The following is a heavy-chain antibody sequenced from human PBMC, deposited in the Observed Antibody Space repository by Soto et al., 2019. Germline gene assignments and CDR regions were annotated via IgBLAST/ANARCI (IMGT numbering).Heavy chain of an antibody. CDR2: INAGNGNT. CDR3: ARGPGGPDGPGDY. J-gene: IGHJ4*02. Sequence: ASVKVSCKASGYTFTNYAMHWVRQAPGQRLEWMGWINAGNGNTKYSQKFQGKDTITRDTSASTAYMELSSPRSEDTAVYYCARGPGGPDGPGDYWGQGTLVTVSS. CDR1: GYTFTNYA. D-gene: IGHD2-15*01. V-gene: IGHV1-3*01.